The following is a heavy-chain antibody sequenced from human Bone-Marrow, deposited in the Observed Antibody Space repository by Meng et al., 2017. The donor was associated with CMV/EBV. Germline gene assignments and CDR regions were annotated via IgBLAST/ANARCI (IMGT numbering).Heavy chain of an antibody. CDR3: ARSNFTYYYDSSGYYLFDY. V-gene: IGHV4-39*01. Sequence: SCTVSGGSISSSSYYWGWIRQPPGKGLEWIGSIYYSGSTYYNPSLKSRVTISVDTSKNQFSLKLSSVTAADTAVYYCARSNFTYYYDSSGYYLFDYWGQGTLVTVSS. J-gene: IGHJ4*02. CDR2: IYYSGST. D-gene: IGHD3-22*01. CDR1: GGSISSSSYY.